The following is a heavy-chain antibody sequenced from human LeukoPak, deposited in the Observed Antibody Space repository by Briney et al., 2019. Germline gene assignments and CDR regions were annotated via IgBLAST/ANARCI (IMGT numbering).Heavy chain of an antibody. J-gene: IGHJ4*02. CDR1: GFTFSSYS. Sequence: GGSLRLSCAASGFTFSSYSMNWVRQAPGKGLEWVSYISSSSSTIYYADSVKGRFTISRDNAKNSLYLQMNSLRAEDTAVYYCARVRTLTLAYGVFDYWGQGTLVTVSS. D-gene: IGHD4/OR15-4a*01. CDR3: ARVRTLTLAYGVFDY. CDR2: ISSSSSTI. V-gene: IGHV3-48*01.